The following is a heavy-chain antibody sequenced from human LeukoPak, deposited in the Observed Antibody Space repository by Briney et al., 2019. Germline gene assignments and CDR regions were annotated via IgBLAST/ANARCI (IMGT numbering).Heavy chain of an antibody. V-gene: IGHV3-30-3*01. CDR2: ISYDGSNK. J-gene: IGHJ3*02. Sequence: GSLRLSCAASGFTFSSYAMHWVRQAPGKGLEWVAVISYDGSNKYYADSVKGRFTISRDNSKNTLYLQMNSLRAEDTAVYYCARDPLIRGVLGAFDIWGQGTMVTVSS. CDR1: GFTFSSYA. CDR3: ARDPLIRGVLGAFDI. D-gene: IGHD3-16*01.